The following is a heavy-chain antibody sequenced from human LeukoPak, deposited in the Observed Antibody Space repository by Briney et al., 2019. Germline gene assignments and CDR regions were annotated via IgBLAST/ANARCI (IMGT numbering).Heavy chain of an antibody. CDR3: ARYGGSPANYYDY. V-gene: IGHV4-59*08. CDR2: IYYSGST. D-gene: IGHD1-26*01. CDR1: GGSMNSYY. J-gene: IGHJ4*02. Sequence: PSETLSLTCTVSGGSMNSYYWSWIRQPPGEGLEWMGWIYYSGSTTYNPSLKSRFTMSVDTSNNQFFLKLDSVTASDTAAYYCARYGGSPANYYDYWGQGTLVTVSS.